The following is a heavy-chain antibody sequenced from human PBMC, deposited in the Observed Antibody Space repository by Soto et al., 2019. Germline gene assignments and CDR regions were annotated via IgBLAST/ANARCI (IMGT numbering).Heavy chain of an antibody. J-gene: IGHJ4*02. CDR2: IYHSGST. V-gene: IGHV4-30-2*01. Sequence: QLQLQESGSGLVKPSQTLSLTCAVSGGSISSGGYSWSWIRQPPGKGLEWIGYIYHSGSTYYNPSVKSRGTMSVDRSKNPFSLKLSSVTAADTAVYYCARDKGAASQGYFDYWGQGTLVTVSS. D-gene: IGHD6-13*01. CDR3: ARDKGAASQGYFDY. CDR1: GGSISSGGYS.